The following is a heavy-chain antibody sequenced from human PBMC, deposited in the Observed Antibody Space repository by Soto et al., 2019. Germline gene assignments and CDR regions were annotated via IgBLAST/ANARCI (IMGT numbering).Heavy chain of an antibody. CDR2: INHSGST. D-gene: IGHD5-12*01. V-gene: IGHV4-34*01. J-gene: IGHJ4*02. CDR3: ARGRKRGWLLDY. CDR1: GGSFSGYY. Sequence: SETLSLTCAVYGGSFSGYYWSWIRQPPGKGLEWIGEINHSGSTNYNPSLKSRVTISVDTSKNQFSLKLSSVTAADTAVYYCARGRKRGWLLDYWGQGTLVTVSS.